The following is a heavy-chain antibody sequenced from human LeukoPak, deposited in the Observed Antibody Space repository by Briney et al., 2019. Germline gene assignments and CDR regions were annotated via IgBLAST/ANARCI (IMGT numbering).Heavy chain of an antibody. Sequence: PGGSLRLSCAASGFTFSSYAMHWVRQAPGRGLEWVAVISYDGSNKYYADSVKGRFTISRDNSKNTLYLQMNSLRAEDTAVYYCASEDVVPAASGTVDYWGQGTLVTVSS. CDR3: ASEDVVPAASGTVDY. CDR2: ISYDGSNK. D-gene: IGHD2-2*01. CDR1: GFTFSSYA. J-gene: IGHJ4*02. V-gene: IGHV3-30*04.